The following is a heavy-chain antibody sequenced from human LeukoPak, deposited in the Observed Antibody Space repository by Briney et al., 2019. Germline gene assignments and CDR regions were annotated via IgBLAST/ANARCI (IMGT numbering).Heavy chain of an antibody. V-gene: IGHV3-23*01. D-gene: IGHD3-10*01. Sequence: GGSLRLSCAASGFTFSSYAMSWVRQAPGKGLEWVSAISGSGGSTYYADSVEGRFTISRDNSKNTLYLQMNSLRAEDTAVYYCAKDTIDYYGSGQYSDYWGQGTLVTVSS. J-gene: IGHJ4*02. CDR1: GFTFSSYA. CDR2: ISGSGGST. CDR3: AKDTIDYYGSGQYSDY.